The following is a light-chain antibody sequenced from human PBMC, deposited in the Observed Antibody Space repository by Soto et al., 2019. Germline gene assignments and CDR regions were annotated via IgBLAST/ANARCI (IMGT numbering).Light chain of an antibody. CDR1: QSVSRSY. J-gene: IGKJ1*01. CDR3: QQCGSSPWT. V-gene: IGKV3-20*01. CDR2: GAS. Sequence: EIVLTQSPGTLSLSPGERATLSCRASQSVSRSYLSWYQRKPGQAPRLLIYGASSRATVIPDRFSGSGSGTDFTLTISRLEPEDFAVYYCQQCGSSPWTFGQGTKVDIK.